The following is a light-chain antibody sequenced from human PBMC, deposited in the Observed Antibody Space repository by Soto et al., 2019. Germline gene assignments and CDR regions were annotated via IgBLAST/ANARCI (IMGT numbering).Light chain of an antibody. CDR1: SSDIGDYNY. V-gene: IGLV2-8*01. CDR3: SSYAGNNNNV. CDR2: EVT. Sequence: QSVLTQPPSASGTPGQSVTFSCTGTSSDIGDYNYVSWYQQHPGKAPKLMNYEVTKRPSGVPDRFSCSKSGNTASLTVSGLQADDEADYYCSSYAGNNNNVFGTGTKVTVL. J-gene: IGLJ1*01.